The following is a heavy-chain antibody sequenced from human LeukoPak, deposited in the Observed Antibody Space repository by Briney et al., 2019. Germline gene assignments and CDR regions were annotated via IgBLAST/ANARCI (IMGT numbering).Heavy chain of an antibody. D-gene: IGHD2-8*01. Sequence: PGGSLRLSCAASGFPFSSYAMRWVRQAPGEGLEWVSAISGSGGSTYYADSVKGRFTISRDNSKNTLYLQMNSLRAEDTAVYYGVKDYGECCSHYGMDVWGQGATVTVSS. CDR2: ISGSGGST. CDR1: GFPFSSYA. J-gene: IGHJ6*02. CDR3: VKDYGECCSHYGMDV. V-gene: IGHV3-23*01.